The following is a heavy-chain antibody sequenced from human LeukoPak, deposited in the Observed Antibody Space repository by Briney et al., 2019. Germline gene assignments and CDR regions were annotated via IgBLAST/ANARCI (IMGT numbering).Heavy chain of an antibody. CDR3: ARGRGSSWYYFDS. CDR2: IYHSGST. J-gene: IGHJ4*02. D-gene: IGHD6-13*01. V-gene: IGHV4-30-2*01. Sequence: SETLSLTCAVSGGSISSGGYSWSWIRQPQGKGLEWIGYIYHSGSTYYNPSLKSRVTMTVDTSKNQFSLNLSSVTAADTAVYYCARGRGSSWYYFDSWGQGTLVTVSS. CDR1: GGSISSGGYS.